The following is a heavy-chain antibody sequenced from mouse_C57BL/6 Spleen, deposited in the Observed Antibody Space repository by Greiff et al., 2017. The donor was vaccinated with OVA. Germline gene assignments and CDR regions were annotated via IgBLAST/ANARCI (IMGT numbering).Heavy chain of an antibody. J-gene: IGHJ4*01. CDR2: INPNNGGT. Sequence: VQLQQSGPELVKPGASVKISCKASGYTFTDYYMNWVKQSHGKSLEWIGDINPNNGGTSYNQKLKGKATLTVDKSSSTAYMELRSLTSEDSAVYYCEGGYVGAMDYWGQGTSVTVSS. CDR3: EGGYVGAMDY. D-gene: IGHD2-2*01. V-gene: IGHV1-26*01. CDR1: GYTFTDYY.